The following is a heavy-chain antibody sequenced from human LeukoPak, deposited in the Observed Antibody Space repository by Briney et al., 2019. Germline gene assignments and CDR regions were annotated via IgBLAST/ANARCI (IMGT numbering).Heavy chain of an antibody. CDR1: GFTVSTDH. CDR2: IYSGGSR. Sequence: GGSLRLSCAASGFTVSTDHISWVRQAPGKGLEWVAVIYSGGSRSYAESVKGRFTISRDNSQNTLYLQMNSLRAEDTAVYYCARVWELSFDYWGQGTLVTVSS. J-gene: IGHJ4*02. CDR3: ARVWELSFDY. V-gene: IGHV3-53*01. D-gene: IGHD1-26*01.